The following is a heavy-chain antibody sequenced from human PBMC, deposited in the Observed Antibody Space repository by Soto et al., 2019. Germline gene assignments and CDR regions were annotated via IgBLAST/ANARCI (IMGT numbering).Heavy chain of an antibody. Sequence: SETLSLTCTVSGGSISSSSYYWGWIRQPPGKGLEWIGSIYYSGSTYYNPSLKRRVTISVDTSKNQFSLNLSSVTAAATGVDCCARRTFAQGVWFEPWGPGTLVTVSS. V-gene: IGHV4-39*01. J-gene: IGHJ5*02. CDR1: GGSISSSSYY. CDR2: IYYSGST. CDR3: ARRTFAQGVWFEP.